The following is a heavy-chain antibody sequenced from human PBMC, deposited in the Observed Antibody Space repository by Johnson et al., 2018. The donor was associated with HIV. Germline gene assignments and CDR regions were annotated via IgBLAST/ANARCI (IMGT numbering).Heavy chain of an antibody. V-gene: IGHV3-30*03. CDR1: GFIFDDYG. J-gene: IGHJ3*02. Sequence: QMLLVESGGGVVRPGGSLRLSCAASGFIFDDYGMSWVRQAPGKGLEWVAVISYDGSNKYYADSVKGRFTISRDNSKNTLYLQMNSLRVEDTAVYYCTDGESFFDIWGQGTMVTVSS. D-gene: IGHD3-10*01. CDR2: ISYDGSNK. CDR3: TDGESFFDI.